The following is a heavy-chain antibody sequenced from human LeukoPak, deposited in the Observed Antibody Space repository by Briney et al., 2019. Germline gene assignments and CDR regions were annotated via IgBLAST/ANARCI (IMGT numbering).Heavy chain of an antibody. Sequence: PSGTLSLTCAVSGDSISSSNWWNWVRQPAGKGLEWIGRIYTSGSTNYNPSLKSRVTISVDTSKNQFSLKLSSVTAADTAVYYCAREKGGWFDPWGQGTLVTVSS. V-gene: IGHV4-4*02. D-gene: IGHD3-16*01. CDR2: IYTSGST. CDR1: GDSISSSNW. CDR3: AREKGGWFDP. J-gene: IGHJ5*02.